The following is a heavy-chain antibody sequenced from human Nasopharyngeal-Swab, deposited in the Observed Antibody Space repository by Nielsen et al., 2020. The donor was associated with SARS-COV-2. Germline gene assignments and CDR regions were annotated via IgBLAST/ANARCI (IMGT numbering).Heavy chain of an antibody. D-gene: IGHD3/OR15-3a*01. CDR1: GGSISSSSYY. CDR3: ARDFGLRGGMDV. J-gene: IGHJ6*02. V-gene: IGHV4-39*07. Sequence: ESLKISCTVSGGSISSSSYYWGWIRQPPGKGLEWIGSIYYSGSTYYNPSLKSRVTISVDTSKNQFSLKLSSVTAADTAVYYCARDFGLRGGMDVWGQGTTVTVSS. CDR2: IYYSGST.